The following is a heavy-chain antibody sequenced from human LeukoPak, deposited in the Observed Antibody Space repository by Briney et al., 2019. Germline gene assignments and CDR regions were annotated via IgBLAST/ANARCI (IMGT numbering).Heavy chain of an antibody. V-gene: IGHV4-59*01. CDR2: IYYSGST. Sequence: PSETLSLTCTVSGGSISSYYWSWIRQPPGKGLEWIGYIYYSGSTNYNPSLKSRVTISVGTSKNQFSLKLSSVTAADTAVYYCARVSSRNYYYYMDVWGKGTTVTVSS. CDR3: ARVSSRNYYYYMDV. CDR1: GGSISSYY. D-gene: IGHD2-2*01. J-gene: IGHJ6*03.